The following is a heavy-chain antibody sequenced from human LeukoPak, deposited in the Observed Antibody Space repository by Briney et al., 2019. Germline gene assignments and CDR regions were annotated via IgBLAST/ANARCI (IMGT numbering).Heavy chain of an antibody. J-gene: IGHJ4*02. Sequence: SLRLSCAASGFTFSSYGMHWVRQAPGKGLEWVSGISWNSGSIGYADSVKGRFTISRDNAKNSLYLQMNSLRAEDTALYYCAKGIVSNSALIYFDYWGQGTLVTVSS. D-gene: IGHD6-6*01. CDR3: AKGIVSNSALIYFDY. CDR2: ISWNSGSI. V-gene: IGHV3-9*01. CDR1: GFTFSSYG.